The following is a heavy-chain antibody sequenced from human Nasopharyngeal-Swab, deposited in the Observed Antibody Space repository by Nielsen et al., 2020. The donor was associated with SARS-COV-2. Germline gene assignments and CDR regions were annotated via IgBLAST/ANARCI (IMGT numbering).Heavy chain of an antibody. CDR3: ARVPCSSTSCYVGGYGMDV. CDR2: IYSGGST. CDR1: GFTVSSNY. Sequence: GESLKISCAASGFTVSSNYMSWVRQAPGKGLEWVSVIYSGGSTYYADSVKGRFTISRDNSKNTLCLQMNSLRAEDTAVYYCARVPCSSTSCYVGGYGMDVWGQGTTVTVSS. D-gene: IGHD2-2*01. J-gene: IGHJ6*02. V-gene: IGHV3-53*01.